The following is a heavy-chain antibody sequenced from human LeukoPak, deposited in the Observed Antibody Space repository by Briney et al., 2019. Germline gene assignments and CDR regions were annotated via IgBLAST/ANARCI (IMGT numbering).Heavy chain of an antibody. Sequence: SSETLSLTCTVSGDSISPYYWSWIRQPPGKGPECIGYIYYRGNSKNNPSLKSRVTMSLDTSKNQFSLRLSSVTAADTAVYYCARDLGPLSGDGMDVWGQGTTVIVSS. J-gene: IGHJ6*02. D-gene: IGHD5/OR15-5a*01. CDR2: IYYRGNS. CDR1: GDSISPYY. CDR3: ARDLGPLSGDGMDV. V-gene: IGHV4-59*12.